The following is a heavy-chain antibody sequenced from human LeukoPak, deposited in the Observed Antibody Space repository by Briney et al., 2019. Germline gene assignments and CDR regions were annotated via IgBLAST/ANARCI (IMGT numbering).Heavy chain of an antibody. CDR1: GFTLCKAL. J-gene: IGHJ4*02. V-gene: IGHV3-15*05. CDR3: STGVTMLKEFKY. Sequence: GGSLRLSRAASGFTLCKALMKWVRPAPGKGRGWVCRIKSESDGGTTDYAAPVKCRLSISRDASKTTLYAQMNSLKTEDTGVYYCSTGVTMLKEFKYWGQGTLVTVSS. CDR2: IKSESDGGTT. D-gene: IGHD2-8*01.